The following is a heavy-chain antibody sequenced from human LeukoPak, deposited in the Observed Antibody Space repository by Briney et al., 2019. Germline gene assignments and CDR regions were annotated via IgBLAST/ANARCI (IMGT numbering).Heavy chain of an antibody. V-gene: IGHV3-21*01. CDR1: GFTFSSYS. CDR2: ISSSSSYI. CDR3: ASSGWSRVAFDI. J-gene: IGHJ3*02. D-gene: IGHD6-19*01. Sequence: GGSLRLSCAASGFTFSSYSMNWVRQAPGKGLEWLSSISSSSSYIYYAESVKGRFTISRDNTKRSLYLQMSSLRAEDTAVYYCASSGWSRVAFDIWGQGTMVTVSS.